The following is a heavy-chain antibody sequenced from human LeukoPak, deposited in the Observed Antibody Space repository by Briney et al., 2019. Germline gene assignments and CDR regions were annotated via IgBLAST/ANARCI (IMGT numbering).Heavy chain of an antibody. V-gene: IGHV1-69*13. D-gene: IGHD6-19*01. CDR3: AKTPHSGWYHMYFDY. J-gene: IGHJ4*02. CDR1: GGTFSSYA. CDR2: IIPIFGTA. Sequence: SVKVSCKASGGTFSSYAISWVRQAPGQGLEWMGGIIPIFGTANYAQKFQGRVTITADESTSTAYMELSSLRSEDTAVYYCAKTPHSGWYHMYFDYWGQGTLDTVSS.